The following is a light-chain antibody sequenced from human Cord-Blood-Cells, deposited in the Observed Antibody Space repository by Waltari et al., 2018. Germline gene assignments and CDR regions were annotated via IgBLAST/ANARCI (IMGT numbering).Light chain of an antibody. CDR2: EVR. CDR1: SSDVGGCNY. J-gene: IGLJ3*02. V-gene: IGLV2-14*01. Sequence: QSALTQPASVSGSPGQSLTISCTGTSSDVGGCNYVSWYQQHPGKTPKLMVYEVRNRPSGVSNRFSGSKSGNTASLTISGLQAEDEADYYCSSYTSSSTWVFGGGTKLTVL. CDR3: SSYTSSSTWV.